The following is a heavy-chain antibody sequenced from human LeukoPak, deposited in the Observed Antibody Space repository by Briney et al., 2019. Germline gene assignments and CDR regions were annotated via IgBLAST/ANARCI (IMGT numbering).Heavy chain of an antibody. CDR3: ARVLPYDFWSGPSPYYFDY. CDR1: GGSISSGDYY. CDR2: IYYSGST. D-gene: IGHD3-3*01. V-gene: IGHV4-30-4*08. Sequence: SETLSLTCTVSGGSISSGDYYWSWIRQPPGKGLEWIGYIYYSGSTYYNPSLKSRVTISVDTSKNQISLKLSSVTAADTAVYYCARVLPYDFWSGPSPYYFDYWGQGTLVTVSS. J-gene: IGHJ4*02.